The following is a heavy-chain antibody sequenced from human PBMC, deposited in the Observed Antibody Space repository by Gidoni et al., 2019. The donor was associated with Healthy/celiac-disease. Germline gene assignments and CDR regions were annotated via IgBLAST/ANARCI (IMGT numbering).Heavy chain of an antibody. J-gene: IGHJ3*02. CDR2: IYYSGST. D-gene: IGHD2-21*01. Sequence: QVQLQESGPGLVKPSQTLSLTCTVAGGSIRRGEYYWSWIRQPPGKGLELIGYIYYSGSTYYNPSLKIRVTISVDTSKNQFSLTLSSVTAADTAVYYCARTRGDQGLFEIDAFDIWGQGTMVTVSS. CDR1: GGSIRRGEYY. CDR3: ARTRGDQGLFEIDAFDI. V-gene: IGHV4-30-4*01.